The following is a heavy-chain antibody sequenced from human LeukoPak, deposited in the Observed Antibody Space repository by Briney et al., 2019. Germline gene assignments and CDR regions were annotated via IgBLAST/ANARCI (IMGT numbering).Heavy chain of an antibody. CDR2: ITGGGGTT. CDR1: GFTFSTYA. Sequence: GGSLRLSCAASGFTFSTYAMSWVRRTPGKGLEWVSAITGGGGTTYYADSVKGRFTISRDNSKNTLYLQMNSLRAEDTAVYYCAKDPPILRWSFDLWGQGTLVTVSS. J-gene: IGHJ4*02. CDR3: AKDPPILRWSFDL. D-gene: IGHD4-23*01. V-gene: IGHV3-23*01.